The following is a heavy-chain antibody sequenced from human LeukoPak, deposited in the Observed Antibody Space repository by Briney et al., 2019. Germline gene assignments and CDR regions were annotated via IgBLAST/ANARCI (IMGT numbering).Heavy chain of an antibody. Sequence: GGSLRLSCAASGFTFSTYAIHWVRQAPGKGLEWVPFISNNGRKKDYADSVKGRFTISRDNSKNTLDLQVNSLRPDDTAVYYCTRDLTGHYSIDYWGQGTLVTVSS. V-gene: IGHV3-30*04. J-gene: IGHJ4*02. CDR1: GFTFSTYA. D-gene: IGHD3-22*01. CDR3: TRDLTGHYSIDY. CDR2: ISNNGRKK.